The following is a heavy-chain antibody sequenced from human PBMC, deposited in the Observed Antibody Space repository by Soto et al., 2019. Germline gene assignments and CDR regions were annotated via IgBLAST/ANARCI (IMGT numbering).Heavy chain of an antibody. CDR2: ISWDGGST. V-gene: IGHV3-43*01. J-gene: IGHJ6*02. CDR1: GFTFDDYT. Sequence: PGGSLRLSCAASGFTFDDYTMHWVRQAPGKGPEWVSLISWDGGSTYYADSVKGRFTISRDNSKNSLYLQMNSLRTEDTALYYCAKDIGGYSGYDYGKYYYGMDVWGQGTTVTVSS. CDR3: AKDIGGYSGYDYGKYYYGMDV. D-gene: IGHD5-12*01.